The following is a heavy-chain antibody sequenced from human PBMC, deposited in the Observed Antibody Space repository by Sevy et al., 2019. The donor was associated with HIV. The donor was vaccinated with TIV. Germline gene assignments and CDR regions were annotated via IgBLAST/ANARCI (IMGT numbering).Heavy chain of an antibody. D-gene: IGHD3-16*01. J-gene: IGHJ4*02. CDR1: GLTFSSYA. Sequence: GGSLRLSCVASGLTFSSYAMNWVRQAPGKGLEWVSVIGISGGSTHYADSVKGRFTSSRDNSKNTLYLQMNSLRAEDTALYYCAKEGGGAGCGSYYFDYWGQGTLVTVSS. V-gene: IGHV3-23*01. CDR3: AKEGGGAGCGSYYFDY. CDR2: IGISGGST.